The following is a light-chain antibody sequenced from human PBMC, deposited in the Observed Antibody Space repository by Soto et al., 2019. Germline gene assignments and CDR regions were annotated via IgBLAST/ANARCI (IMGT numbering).Light chain of an antibody. CDR1: SSDVGGYNY. V-gene: IGLV2-14*03. CDR3: SSYTSSSTHWV. Sequence: QSALTQPPSVSGSPGQSITISCTGTSSDVGGYNYVSGYQHHPGKAPKLMLCDVSDRPSGVSNRFSGSKSGHTASLTISGLQAEDEDDYYCSSYTSSSTHWVFGTGTKLTVL. CDR2: DVS. J-gene: IGLJ1*01.